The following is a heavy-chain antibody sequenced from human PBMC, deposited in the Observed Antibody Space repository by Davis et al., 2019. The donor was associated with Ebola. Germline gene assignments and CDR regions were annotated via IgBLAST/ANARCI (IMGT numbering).Heavy chain of an antibody. CDR2: INEDGSAK. Sequence: PGGSLRLSCAGSGFMFDNHAMHWVRQAPAKGLEWVAYINEDGSAKYYVDSVKGRFTISRDNAKNSLHLQMNSVRAEDTAVYYCASLSIVVTERDCWGQGTLVTVSS. D-gene: IGHD3-22*01. V-gene: IGHV3-7*01. CDR3: ASLSIVVTERDC. J-gene: IGHJ4*02. CDR1: GFMFDNHA.